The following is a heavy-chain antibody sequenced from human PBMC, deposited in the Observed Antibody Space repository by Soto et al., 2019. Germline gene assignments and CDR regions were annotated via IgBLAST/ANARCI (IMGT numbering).Heavy chain of an antibody. CDR1: GGSIGSSSYY. J-gene: IGHJ4*02. CDR3: ARHSITSYDILTGSIPDYYFDY. Sequence: SETLSLTCTVSGGSIGSSSYYWGWIRQPPGKGLEWIGSIYYSGSTYYNPSLKSRATISVDTSKNQFSLKLSSVTAADTAVYYCARHSITSYDILTGSIPDYYFDYWGQGTLVTVSS. D-gene: IGHD3-9*01. V-gene: IGHV4-39*01. CDR2: IYYSGST.